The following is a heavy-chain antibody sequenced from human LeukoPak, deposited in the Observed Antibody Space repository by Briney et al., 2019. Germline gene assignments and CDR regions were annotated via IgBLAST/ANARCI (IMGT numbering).Heavy chain of an antibody. V-gene: IGHV1-69*13. D-gene: IGHD1-26*01. CDR3: AREAVGATEDAFDI. CDR1: GGTFSSYA. J-gene: IGHJ3*02. Sequence: GALVKVSCKASGGTFSSYAISWVRQAPGQGLEWMGGIIPIFGTANYAQKFQGRVTITADESTSTAYMELSSLRSEDTAVYYCAREAVGATEDAFDIWGQGTMVTVSS. CDR2: IIPIFGTA.